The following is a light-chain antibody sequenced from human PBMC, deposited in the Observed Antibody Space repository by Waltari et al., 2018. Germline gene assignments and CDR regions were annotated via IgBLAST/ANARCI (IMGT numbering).Light chain of an antibody. CDR2: DAS. J-gene: IGKJ2*01. CDR1: QSVSSY. Sequence: EIVLTQSPATLSLSPGERATLSCRASQSVSSYLAWYQQKPGQAPRLLIYDASNRATGIPARFSGSGSGTDFTLTISSLEPEEFAAYYCQQRSNWPYTFGQGTKLEIK. CDR3: QQRSNWPYT. V-gene: IGKV3-11*01.